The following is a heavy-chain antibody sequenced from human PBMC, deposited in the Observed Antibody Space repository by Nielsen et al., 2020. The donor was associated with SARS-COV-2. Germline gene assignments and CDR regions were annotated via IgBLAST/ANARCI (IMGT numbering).Heavy chain of an antibody. Sequence: GGSLRLSCAASGFTFSSYAMHWVRQAPGKGLEWVAVISYDGSNKYYADSVKGRFTISRDNSKNTLYLQMNSLRAEDTAVYYCARGSSWYYYYCGMDVWGQGTTVTVSS. D-gene: IGHD6-13*01. J-gene: IGHJ6*02. CDR3: ARGSSWYYYYCGMDV. V-gene: IGHV3-30-3*01. CDR2: ISYDGSNK. CDR1: GFTFSSYA.